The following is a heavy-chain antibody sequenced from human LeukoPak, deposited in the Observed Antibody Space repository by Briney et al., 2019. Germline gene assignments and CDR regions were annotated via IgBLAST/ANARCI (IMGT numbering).Heavy chain of an antibody. Sequence: GESLKISCKGFGYSFTNYWIGWVLQMPGKGLEWMVIIYPGDSDTRYSPSFQGQVTISADKSISTAYLQWSSLKASDTAMYYCASAYYYGSGSYYNNPDVWGQGTTVTVSS. CDR1: GYSFTNYW. V-gene: IGHV5-51*01. CDR2: IYPGDSDT. J-gene: IGHJ6*02. D-gene: IGHD3-10*01. CDR3: ASAYYYGSGSYYNNPDV.